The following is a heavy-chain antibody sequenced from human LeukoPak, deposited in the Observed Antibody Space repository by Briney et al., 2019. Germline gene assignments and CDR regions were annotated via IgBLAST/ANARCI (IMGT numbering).Heavy chain of an antibody. J-gene: IGHJ3*02. Sequence: ASVKVSCKASGYTFTSYAMHWVRQAPGQRLEWMGWINAGNGNTKYSQKFQGRVTITRDTSASTAYMELSSLRSEDTAVYYRARRGHRYCSSTSCYRHAFDIWGQGTMVTVSS. CDR3: ARRGHRYCSSTSCYRHAFDI. V-gene: IGHV1-3*01. CDR1: GYTFTSYA. D-gene: IGHD2-2*01. CDR2: INAGNGNT.